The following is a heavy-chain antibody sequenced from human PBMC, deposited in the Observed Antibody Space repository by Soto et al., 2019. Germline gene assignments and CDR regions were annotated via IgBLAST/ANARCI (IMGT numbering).Heavy chain of an antibody. J-gene: IGHJ5*02. CDR3: ARDRGPSSGYYPYWFEP. V-gene: IGHV4-4*02. D-gene: IGHD3-22*01. Sequence: SETLSLTCAVSGGSISSSNWLSWVRQPPGKGLEWIGEIYHSGSTNYNPSLKSRVTISVDKSKNQFSLKLSSVTAADTAVYYCARDRGPSSGYYPYWFEPWGQGTLVTVSS. CDR1: GGSISSSNW. CDR2: IYHSGST.